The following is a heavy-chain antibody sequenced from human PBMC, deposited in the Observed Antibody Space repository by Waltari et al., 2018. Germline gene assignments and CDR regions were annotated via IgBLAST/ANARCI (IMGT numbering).Heavy chain of an antibody. D-gene: IGHD6-19*01. CDR1: GFTFDDYA. Sequence: EVQLVESGGGLVQPGRSLRLSCAASGFTFDDYAMHWVRQAPGKGREWVSGIRWNSGRVVYADSVKGRFTISRDNAKNSLHLQMNSLRAEDTALYYCAKPQWLSPDAFDIWGQGTMVTVSS. CDR3: AKPQWLSPDAFDI. CDR2: IRWNSGRV. V-gene: IGHV3-9*01. J-gene: IGHJ3*02.